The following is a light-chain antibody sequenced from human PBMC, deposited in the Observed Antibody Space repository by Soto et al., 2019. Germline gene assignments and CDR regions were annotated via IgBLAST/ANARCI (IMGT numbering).Light chain of an antibody. Sequence: QSALTQPASVSGSPGQSITISCTGTSSDVGGYKYVSWYQQHPGKAPKLMIFEVIYRPSGVSNRCSGAKSGNTASLTISGLRVEDEADYYCGSFTSTSTQYVFGTGTKLT. J-gene: IGLJ1*01. CDR2: EVI. V-gene: IGLV2-14*01. CDR1: SSDVGGYKY. CDR3: GSFTSTSTQYV.